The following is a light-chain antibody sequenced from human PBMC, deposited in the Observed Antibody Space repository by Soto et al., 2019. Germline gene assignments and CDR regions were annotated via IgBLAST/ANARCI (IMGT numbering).Light chain of an antibody. CDR2: DVT. Sequence: QSVLTQPASVSGSPGQSITISCTGTSSDVGGYDSVSWYQQRPGNAPKLILFDVTNRPSGVSNRFSGSKSGNTASLTISGLQADDEADYYCSSYTGSNPYGFGTGTKVTVL. CDR1: SSDVGGYDS. V-gene: IGLV2-14*03. CDR3: SSYTGSNPYG. J-gene: IGLJ1*01.